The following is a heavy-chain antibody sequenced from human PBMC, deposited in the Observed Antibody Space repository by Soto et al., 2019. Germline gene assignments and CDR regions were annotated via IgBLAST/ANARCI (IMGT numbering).Heavy chain of an antibody. CDR3: ARGPTPLVGATDY. V-gene: IGHV3-33*01. Sequence: GGSLRLSCAASGFTFSSYGMHWVRQAPGKGLEWVAVIWYDGSNKYYADSVKGRFTISRDNSKNTLYLQMNSLRAEDTAGYYCARGPTPLVGATDYWGQGTLVTVSS. D-gene: IGHD1-26*01. CDR2: IWYDGSNK. J-gene: IGHJ4*02. CDR1: GFTFSSYG.